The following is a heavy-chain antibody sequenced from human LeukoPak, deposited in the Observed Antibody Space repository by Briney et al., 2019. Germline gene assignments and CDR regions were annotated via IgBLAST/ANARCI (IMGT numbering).Heavy chain of an antibody. CDR2: ISYDGSNK. CDR3: AKSGDWLSLYYFDY. Sequence: GGSLRLSCAASGFTFSSYGMHWVRQAPGKGLEWVAVISYDGSNKYYADSVKGRFTISRDNAKNSLYLQMNSLRAEDTALYYCAKSGDWLSLYYFDYWGQGTLVTVSS. D-gene: IGHD3-22*01. V-gene: IGHV3-30*18. J-gene: IGHJ4*02. CDR1: GFTFSSYG.